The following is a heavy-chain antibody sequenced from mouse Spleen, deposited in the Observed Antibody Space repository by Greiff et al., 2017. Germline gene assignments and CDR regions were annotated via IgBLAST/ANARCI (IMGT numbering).Heavy chain of an antibody. J-gene: IGHJ3*01. D-gene: IGHD1-1*01. Sequence: VQLKESGPELVKPGASVKISCKASGYSFTDYNMNWVKQSNGKSLEWIGVINPNYGTTSYNQKFKGKATLTVDQSSSTAYMQLNSLTSEDSAVYYWARAFAVEPSFAYWGQGTLVTVSA. CDR3: ARAFAVEPSFAY. CDR2: INPNYGTT. CDR1: GYSFTDYN. V-gene: IGHV1-39*01.